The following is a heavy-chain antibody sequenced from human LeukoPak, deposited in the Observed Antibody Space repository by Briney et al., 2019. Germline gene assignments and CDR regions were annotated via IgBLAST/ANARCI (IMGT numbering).Heavy chain of an antibody. CDR2: INPSRGST. J-gene: IGHJ4*02. CDR1: GYTFTSYY. V-gene: IGHV1-46*01. CDR3: ARGPGPADDGGGYCFDY. Sequence: ASVKVSCKASGYTFTSYYLYWVRQAPGQGLEWMGVINPSRGSTTSAQKFQGRVTMTRDTSTSTVYMELRSLRSEDTAVYYCARGPGPADDGGGYCFDYWGQGTLVTVSS. D-gene: IGHD3-22*01.